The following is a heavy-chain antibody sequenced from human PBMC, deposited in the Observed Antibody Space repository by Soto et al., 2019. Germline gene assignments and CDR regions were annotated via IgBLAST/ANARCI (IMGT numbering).Heavy chain of an antibody. CDR2: IGTAGDT. V-gene: IGHV3-13*04. J-gene: IGHJ4*01. Sequence: GGSLRLSCSASGFTFSSYDMHWVRQGPGKSLEWVSAIGTAGDTNYAGSVKGRFTISRENAKNSLYLQMNSLRAGDTAIYFCARAIGPTLFDYWGHGTLVTVSS. CDR3: ARAIGPTLFDY. CDR1: GFTFSSYD. D-gene: IGHD3-22*01.